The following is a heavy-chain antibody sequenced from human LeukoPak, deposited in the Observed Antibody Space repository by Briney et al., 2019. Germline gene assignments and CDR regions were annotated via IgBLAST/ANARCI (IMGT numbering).Heavy chain of an antibody. CDR3: ARASDSYGWFDY. Sequence: SETLSLTCTVSGGSISSYYWSWIRQPPGKGLEWIGHIYYSGSTNYNPSLKSRVTISVDTSKNQFSLKLSSVTAADTAVYYCARASDSYGWFDYWGQGTLVTVSS. CDR1: GGSISSYY. CDR2: IYYSGST. J-gene: IGHJ4*02. V-gene: IGHV4-59*01. D-gene: IGHD5-18*01.